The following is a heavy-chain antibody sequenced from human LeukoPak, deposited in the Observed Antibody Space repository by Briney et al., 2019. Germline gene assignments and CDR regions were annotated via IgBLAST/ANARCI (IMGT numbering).Heavy chain of an antibody. CDR2: INHSGST. J-gene: IGHJ6*02. D-gene: IGHD3-9*01. V-gene: IGHV4-34*01. Sequence: SETLSLTCAVYGGSFSGYYWSWIRQPPGKGLEWIGEINHSGSTNYNPSLKSRVTISVDTSKNQFSLKLSPVTAADTAVYYCARGPRYYDILTGFHPYYYYGMDVWGQGTTVTVSS. CDR3: ARGPRYYDILTGFHPYYYYGMDV. CDR1: GGSFSGYY.